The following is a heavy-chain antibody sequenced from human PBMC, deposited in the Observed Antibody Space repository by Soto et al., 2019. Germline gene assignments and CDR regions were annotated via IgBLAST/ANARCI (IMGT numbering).Heavy chain of an antibody. D-gene: IGHD5-18*01. CDR2: IIPIFGTA. V-gene: IGHV1-69*13. J-gene: IGHJ5*02. CDR3: ARDRIGYSYHDP. CDR1: GGTFSSYA. Sequence: SVKVSCKASGGTFSSYAISWVRQAPGQGLEWMGGIIPIFGTANYAQKFQGRVTITADESTSTAYMELSSPRSEDTAVYYCARDRIGYSYHDPWGQGTLVTVSS.